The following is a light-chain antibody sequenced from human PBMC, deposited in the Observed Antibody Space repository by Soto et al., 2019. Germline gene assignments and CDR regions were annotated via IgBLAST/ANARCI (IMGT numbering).Light chain of an antibody. Sequence: EIVLTQSPGTLSLSPGEGATLSCRASQSVSSSLAWYQQKPGQAPRLLIYDASNRATGIPARFSGSGSGTDFTLTISSLEPEDFAVYYCQQRTKWRTFGQGTKVDIK. V-gene: IGKV3-11*01. CDR2: DAS. J-gene: IGKJ1*01. CDR1: QSVSSS. CDR3: QQRTKWRT.